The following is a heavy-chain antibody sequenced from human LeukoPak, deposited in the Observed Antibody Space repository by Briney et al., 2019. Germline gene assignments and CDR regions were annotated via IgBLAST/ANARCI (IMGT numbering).Heavy chain of an antibody. J-gene: IGHJ4*02. CDR3: ARDGEMATIYFDY. CDR1: GGTFSSYA. CDR2: IIPIVGIA. Sequence: SVKVSCKASGGTFSSYALSWVRQAPGQGLEWMGTIIPIVGIANYAQKFQGRATITADKSTGTAYMELSSLRSEDTAVYYCARDGEMATIYFDYWGQGTLVTVSS. D-gene: IGHD5-24*01. V-gene: IGHV1-69*04.